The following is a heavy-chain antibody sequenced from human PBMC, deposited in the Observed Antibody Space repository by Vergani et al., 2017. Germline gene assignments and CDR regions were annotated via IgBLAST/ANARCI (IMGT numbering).Heavy chain of an antibody. J-gene: IGHJ5*02. Sequence: QVQLVESGGGVVQPGRSLRLSCAASGFTFSSYGMHWVRQAPGKGLEWVAVISYDGSNKYYADSVKGRFTISRDNSKNTLYLQMNSLRAEDTAVYYCAKVMGYCSSTSCQTAWGQGTLVTVSS. V-gene: IGHV3-30*18. D-gene: IGHD2-2*01. CDR2: ISYDGSNK. CDR1: GFTFSSYG. CDR3: AKVMGYCSSTSCQTA.